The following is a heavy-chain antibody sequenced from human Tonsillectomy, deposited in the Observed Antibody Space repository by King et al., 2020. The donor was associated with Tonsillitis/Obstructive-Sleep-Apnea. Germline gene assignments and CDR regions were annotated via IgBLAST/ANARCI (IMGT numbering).Heavy chain of an antibody. J-gene: IGHJ2*01. Sequence: QLVQSGAEVKKPGESLMISCQGSGYSFTHYWIAWVRQMPGKGLEWMGIIYPGDSETRYSPSFQGQVTISADKFVSAAYLEWSSLKASDTAIYYCARHSVSDCTSTSCQGYFDLWGRGTLVTVS. CDR2: IYPGDSET. D-gene: IGHD2-2*01. CDR3: ARHSVSDCTSTSCQGYFDL. V-gene: IGHV5-51*01. CDR1: GYSFTHYW.